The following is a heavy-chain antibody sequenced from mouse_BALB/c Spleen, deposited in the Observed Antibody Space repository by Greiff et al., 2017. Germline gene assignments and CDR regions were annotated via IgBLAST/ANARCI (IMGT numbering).Heavy chain of an antibody. V-gene: IGHV5-6-3*01. Sequence: EVNVVESGGGLVQPGGSLKLSCAASGFTFSSYGMSWVRQTPDKRLELVATINSNGGSTYYPDSVKGRFTISRDNAKNTLYLQMSSLKSEDTAMYYCAREPTLGAMDYWGQGTSVTVSS. CDR3: AREPTLGAMDY. J-gene: IGHJ4*01. CDR1: GFTFSSYG. CDR2: INSNGGST. D-gene: IGHD4-1*01.